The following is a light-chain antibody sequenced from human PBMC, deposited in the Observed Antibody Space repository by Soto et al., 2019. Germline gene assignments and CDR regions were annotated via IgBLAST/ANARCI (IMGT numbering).Light chain of an antibody. CDR1: QSVRSD. V-gene: IGKV3-15*01. CDR3: QQYITWT. CDR2: GAA. Sequence: EIVMTQSPAILSVSPGERATLSCRASQSVRSDVAWYQQEPGQAPRLLLYGAAIRATGIPARFSGSGSGTDFTLTISSLQSEHFAVYYCQQYITWTFGQGTKVEIK. J-gene: IGKJ1*01.